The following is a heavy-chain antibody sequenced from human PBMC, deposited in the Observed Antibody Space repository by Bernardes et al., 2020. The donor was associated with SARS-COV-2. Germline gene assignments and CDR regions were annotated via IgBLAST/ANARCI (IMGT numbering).Heavy chain of an antibody. CDR3: ARDIVYGSGSLDY. CDR1: GFTFSSHW. CDR2: ITTDGSGT. V-gene: IGHV3-74*01. Sequence: GGSLRLSRAASGFTFSSHWMHWVRQAPGKGLVWVSRITTDGSGTNYADSVKGRFTISRDNAKNTLYLQMNSLRADDTAVYYCARDIVYGSGSLDYWGQGTLVTVSS. J-gene: IGHJ4*02. D-gene: IGHD3-10*01.